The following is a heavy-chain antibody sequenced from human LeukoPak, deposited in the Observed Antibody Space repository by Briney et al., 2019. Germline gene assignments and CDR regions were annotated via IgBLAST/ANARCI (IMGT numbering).Heavy chain of an antibody. Sequence: SETLSLTCTVSGGSISSSSYYWGWTRQPPGKGLEWIGSIYYSGSTYYNPSLKSRVTISVDTSKNQFSLKLSSVTAADTAVYYCARSTYYYDSSGYPRGYGMDVWGQGTTVTVSS. V-gene: IGHV4-39*01. CDR2: IYYSGST. CDR1: GGSISSSSYY. CDR3: ARSTYYYDSSGYPRGYGMDV. D-gene: IGHD3-22*01. J-gene: IGHJ6*02.